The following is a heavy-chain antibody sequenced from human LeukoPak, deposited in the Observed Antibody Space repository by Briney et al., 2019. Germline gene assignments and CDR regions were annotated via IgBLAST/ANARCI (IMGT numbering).Heavy chain of an antibody. J-gene: IGHJ6*02. Sequence: PGGSLRLSCAASGFTFSSYAMHWVRQAPGKGLEWVAVISYDGSNKYYADSVKGRFTISRDNSKNALYLQMNSLRAEDTAVYYCARDGTYYYDSLGPLYYGMDVWGQGTTVTVSS. V-gene: IGHV3-30-3*01. CDR2: ISYDGSNK. CDR1: GFTFSSYA. D-gene: IGHD3-22*01. CDR3: ARDGTYYYDSLGPLYYGMDV.